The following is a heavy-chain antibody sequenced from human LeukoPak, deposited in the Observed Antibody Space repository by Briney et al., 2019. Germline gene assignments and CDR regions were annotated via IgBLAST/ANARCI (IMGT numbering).Heavy chain of an antibody. J-gene: IGHJ6*03. Sequence: PGGSLRLSCAASGFSFSSYTMHWVRQAPGKGLEYVSAIISHGGNTHYTNSVKGRFTISRDNSQNTLYLQMGSLRPDDMAVYHCARVRMGATVSNYYYYYMDVWGKGTTVTVSS. CDR3: ARVRMGATVSNYYYYYMDV. D-gene: IGHD1-26*01. CDR2: IISHGGNT. CDR1: GFSFSSYT. V-gene: IGHV3-64*01.